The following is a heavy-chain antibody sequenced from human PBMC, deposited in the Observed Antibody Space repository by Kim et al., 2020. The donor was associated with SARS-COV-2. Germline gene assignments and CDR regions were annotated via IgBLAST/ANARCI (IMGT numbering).Heavy chain of an antibody. CDR3: ARVAPRTIGAEKGRLYMDV. D-gene: IGHD3-16*01. CDR2: INHSGST. CDR1: GGSFSGYY. Sequence: SETLSLTCAVYGGSFSGYYWSWIRQPPGKGLEWIGEINHSGSTNYNPSLKSRVTISVDTSKNQFSLKLSSVTAADTAVYYCARVAPRTIGAEKGRLYMDVWGKGTTVSVSS. V-gene: IGHV4-34*01. J-gene: IGHJ6*03.